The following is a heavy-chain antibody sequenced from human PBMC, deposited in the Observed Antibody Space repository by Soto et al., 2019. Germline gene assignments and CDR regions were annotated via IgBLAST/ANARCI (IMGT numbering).Heavy chain of an antibody. CDR1: GGSISSYY. CDR3: ARTRIAARLFNYYYGMDV. CDR2: IYYSGST. V-gene: IGHV4-59*01. J-gene: IGHJ6*02. Sequence: SETLSLTCTVSGGSISSYYWSWIRQPPGKGLDWIEYIYYSGSTNYSPSLKSRVTISVDTSKNQFSLKLSSVTAADTAVYYCARTRIAARLFNYYYGMDVWGQGTTVTVSS. D-gene: IGHD6-6*01.